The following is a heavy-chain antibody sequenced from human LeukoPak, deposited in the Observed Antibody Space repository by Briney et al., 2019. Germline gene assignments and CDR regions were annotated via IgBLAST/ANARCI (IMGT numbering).Heavy chain of an antibody. CDR2: SYYSGST. V-gene: IGHV4-39*01. CDR1: ADSISNSNYY. J-gene: IGHJ4*02. D-gene: IGHD2-15*01. Sequence: ASETLSLTCTDSADSISNSNYYWGWLRQPPGKGLEWIGSSYYSGSTYYNLSLKSRVIISLDTSKNQFSLKVTSVTAADTAVYYCARHRYCSGGRCHRYPTAFDYWAQGTLVTVSS. CDR3: ARHRYCSGGRCHRYPTAFDY.